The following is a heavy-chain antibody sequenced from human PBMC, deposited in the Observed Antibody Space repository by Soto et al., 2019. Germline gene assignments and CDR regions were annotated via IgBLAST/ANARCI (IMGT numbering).Heavy chain of an antibody. CDR2: ISYDGRNE. V-gene: IGHV3-30*04. CDR3: ARDGCPNGVCFNDY. CDR1: GFSFSSYA. J-gene: IGHJ4*02. D-gene: IGHD2-8*01. Sequence: QVKLVESGGGVVQPGRSLRLSCAASGFSFSSYAMHWVRQAPGKGLEWLSFISYDGRNEYYADSVKGRFTVSRDSSENTLYLQINTLTPEDTAVYYCARDGCPNGVCFNDYWGQGTLVTVSP.